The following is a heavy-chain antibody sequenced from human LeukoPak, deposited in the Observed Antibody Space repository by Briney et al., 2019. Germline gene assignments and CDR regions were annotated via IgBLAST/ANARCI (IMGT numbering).Heavy chain of an antibody. V-gene: IGHV4-34*01. D-gene: IGHD6-6*01. CDR1: GGSFSGYY. J-gene: IGHJ6*02. Sequence: SETLSLTCAVYGGSFSGYYWSWIRQPPGKGLEWIGEINHSGSTNYNPSLKSRVTISVDTSKNQFSLKLSSVAAADTAVYYCARSHSSSFYYYYYGMDVWGQGTTVTVSS. CDR2: INHSGST. CDR3: ARSHSSSFYYYYYGMDV.